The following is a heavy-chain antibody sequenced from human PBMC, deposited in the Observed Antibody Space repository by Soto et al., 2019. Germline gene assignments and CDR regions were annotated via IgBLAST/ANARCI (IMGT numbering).Heavy chain of an antibody. CDR3: AKVGSSWYSHFDY. CDR1: GFTFSSYA. Sequence: GGSLRLSCAASGFTFSSYAISWVRPAPGKGLEWVSVISGGGGSAYYADSVKGRFSISRDNSKNTLYLQMNSLRAEDTAVYYCAKVGSSWYSHFDYWGQGTLVTVSS. V-gene: IGHV3-23*01. J-gene: IGHJ4*02. CDR2: ISGGGGSA. D-gene: IGHD6-13*01.